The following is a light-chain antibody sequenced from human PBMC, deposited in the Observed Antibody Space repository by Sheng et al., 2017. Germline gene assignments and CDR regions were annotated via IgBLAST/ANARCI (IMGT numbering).Light chain of an antibody. CDR3: QLYNSYSYT. J-gene: IGKJ2*01. V-gene: IGKV1-5*03. CDR2: KAS. CDR1: QSISSW. Sequence: DIQMTQSPSTLSASVGDRVTITCRASQSISSWLAWYQQKPGKAPKLLIYKASSLESGVPSRFSGSGSGTEFTLTISSLQPDDFATYYCQLYNSYSYTFGPGDQAGDQT.